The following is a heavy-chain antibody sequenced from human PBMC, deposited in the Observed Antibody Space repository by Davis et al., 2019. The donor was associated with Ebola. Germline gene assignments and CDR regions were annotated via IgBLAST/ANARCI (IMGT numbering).Heavy chain of an antibody. CDR2: INPHNGNT. V-gene: IGHV1-18*04. D-gene: IGHD1-1*01. CDR1: GYTFTSYG. Sequence: ASVKASCKASGYTFTSYGITWVRQAPGQGLEWMGWINPHNGNTNYAQNVQGRVTMTTDTSTSTAYMEVGILRSDDTAAYYCARAQFPTTSDHWGQGTLVTVSS. CDR3: ARAQFPTTSDH. J-gene: IGHJ4*02.